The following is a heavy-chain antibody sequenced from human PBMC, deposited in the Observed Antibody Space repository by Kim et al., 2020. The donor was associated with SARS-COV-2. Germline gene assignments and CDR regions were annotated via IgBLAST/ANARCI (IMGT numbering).Heavy chain of an antibody. V-gene: IGHV3-30*04. CDR3: ARDISGSYYGPFDY. J-gene: IGHJ4*02. D-gene: IGHD1-26*01. CDR2: ISYDGSNK. CDR1: GFTFSSYA. Sequence: GGSLRLSCAASGFTFSSYAMHWVRQAPGKGLEWVAVISYDGSNKYNADSVKGRFTISRDNSKNTLYLQMNSLRAEDTAVYYCARDISGSYYGPFDYWGQGTLVTVSS.